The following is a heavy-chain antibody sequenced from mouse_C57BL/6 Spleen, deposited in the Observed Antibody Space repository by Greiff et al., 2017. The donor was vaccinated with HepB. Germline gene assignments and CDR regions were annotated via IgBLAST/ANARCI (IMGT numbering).Heavy chain of an antibody. CDR2: TFYSGIT. V-gene: IGHV3-3*01. J-gene: IGHJ1*03. Sequence: EVKVIESGPSLVRPSQTLSLTCTVTGFSINSDCYWIWIRQFPGNNLEYIGYTFYSGITYYNPSLESRTYITRDTSKNQFSLKLSSVTTEDTATYYCARATTVVGYFDVWGTGTTVTVSS. D-gene: IGHD1-1*01. CDR3: ARATTVVGYFDV. CDR1: GFSINSDCY.